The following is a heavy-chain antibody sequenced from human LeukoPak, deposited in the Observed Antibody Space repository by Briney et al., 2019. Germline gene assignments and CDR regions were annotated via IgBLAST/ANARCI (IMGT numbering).Heavy chain of an antibody. D-gene: IGHD2-15*01. CDR1: GGSISGTDLY. J-gene: IGHJ6*02. Sequence: PSETLSLTCTVSGGSISGTDLYWVWIRQLPGKGLEWIGNIHSSGNSFCNPSLKSRVTISVDTSKNQFSLKLSSVTAADTAVYYCEKDSHLDVWGPGTTVTVSS. CDR3: EKDSHLDV. V-gene: IGHV4-39*01. CDR2: IHSSGNS.